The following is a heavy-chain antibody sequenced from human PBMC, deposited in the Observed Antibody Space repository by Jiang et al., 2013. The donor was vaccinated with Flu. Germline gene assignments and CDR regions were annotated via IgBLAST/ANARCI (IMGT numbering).Heavy chain of an antibody. Sequence: QLVESGGGLIQPGGSLRVSCAASGFTVSTNYMSWVRQAPGKGLEWVSVIYDDGSTYYGDSVEGRCTISRDNSENTLYLEMNRLRADDTAVYYCARALTWGKYGSNLYYFDYWGQGTLVTVSS. D-gene: IGHD7-27*01. CDR3: ARALTWGKYGSNLYYFDY. J-gene: IGHJ4*02. CDR1: GFTVSTNY. CDR2: IYDDGST. V-gene: IGHV3-53*01.